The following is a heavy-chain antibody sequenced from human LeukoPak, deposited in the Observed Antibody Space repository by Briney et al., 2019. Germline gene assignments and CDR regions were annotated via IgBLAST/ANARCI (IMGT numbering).Heavy chain of an antibody. CDR3: ARATGTWYFDY. V-gene: IGHV3-13*01. D-gene: IGHD1-1*01. J-gene: IGHJ4*02. Sequence: PGGSLRLSCAASGLTFSSYDMLWVRQATGKGLEWVSAIGTAGDTYYPGSVKGRFTISRENAKNSLYLQMNSLRAGDTAVYYCARATGTWYFDYWGQGTLVTVSS. CDR1: GLTFSSYD. CDR2: IGTAGDT.